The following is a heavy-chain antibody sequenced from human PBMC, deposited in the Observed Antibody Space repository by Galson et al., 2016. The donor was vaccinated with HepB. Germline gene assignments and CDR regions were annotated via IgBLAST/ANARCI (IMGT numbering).Heavy chain of an antibody. D-gene: IGHD2-2*01. CDR2: IWFDGINK. Sequence: SLRLSCAASGFTFSRYGTHWVRQAPGKGLEWLAVIWFDGINKYYADSVKGRFTISRDGSQTTVYLQMSSLRAEDTAVYYCARQIGGHCSSGTCSYDAFDIGGQVTMVTVSS. J-gene: IGHJ3*02. V-gene: IGHV3-33*01. CDR1: GFTFSRYG. CDR3: ARQIGGHCSSGTCSYDAFDI.